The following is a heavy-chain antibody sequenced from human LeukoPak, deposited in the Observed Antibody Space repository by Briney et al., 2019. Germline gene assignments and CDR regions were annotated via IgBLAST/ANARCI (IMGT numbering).Heavy chain of an antibody. V-gene: IGHV3-30*18. CDR1: GFTFSSYG. D-gene: IGHD3-22*01. J-gene: IGHJ5*02. Sequence: GGSLRLSCAASGFTFSSYGMHWVRQAPGKGLEWVAVISYDGSNKYYADSVKGQFTISRDNSKNTLYLQMNSLRAEDTAVYYCAKDRITVMGLNWFDPWGQGTLVTVSS. CDR3: AKDRITVMGLNWFDP. CDR2: ISYDGSNK.